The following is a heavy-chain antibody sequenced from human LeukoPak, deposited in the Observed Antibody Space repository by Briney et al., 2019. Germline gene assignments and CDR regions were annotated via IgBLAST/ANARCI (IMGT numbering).Heavy chain of an antibody. CDR2: ISAYNGNT. D-gene: IGHD6-13*01. CDR3: ARDPGSIAAAGRWFDP. CDR1: GYTFTSYG. V-gene: IGHV1-18*01. J-gene: IGHJ5*02. Sequence: GVSVKVSCKASGYTFTSYGISWVRQAPGQGLEWMGWISAYNGNTNYAQKLQGRVTMTTDTSTSTAYMELRSLRSDDTAVYYCARDPGSIAAAGRWFDPWGQGTLVTVSS.